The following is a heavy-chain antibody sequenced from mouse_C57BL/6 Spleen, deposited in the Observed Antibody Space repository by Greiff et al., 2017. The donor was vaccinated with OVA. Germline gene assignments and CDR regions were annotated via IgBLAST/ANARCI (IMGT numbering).Heavy chain of an antibody. D-gene: IGHD1-1*01. CDR2: IRNKANGYTT. J-gene: IGHJ2*01. V-gene: IGHV7-3*01. Sequence: EVMLVESGGGLVQPGGSLSLSCAASGFTFTDYYMSWVRQPPGKALEWLGFIRNKANGYTTEYSASVKGRFTISRDNSQSILYLQMNALGAEDSATYYCARYGDYYGSSLDYWGQGTTLTVSS. CDR1: GFTFTDYY. CDR3: ARYGDYYGSSLDY.